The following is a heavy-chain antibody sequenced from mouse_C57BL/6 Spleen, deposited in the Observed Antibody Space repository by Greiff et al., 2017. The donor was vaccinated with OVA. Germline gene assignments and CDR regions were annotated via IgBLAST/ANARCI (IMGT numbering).Heavy chain of an antibody. CDR1: GYTFTRYW. CDR3: ARWGYGRSEGYAMDY. V-gene: IGHV1-50*01. Sequence: QVQLKQPGAELVQPGASVKLSCKASGYTFTRYWMQWVKQRPGQGLAWIGEFDPSDSFTNYNQKLKGKATLTVDTSSSTASMQLSRLTSVDSADYYGARWGYGRSEGYAMDYWGQGTAVTVSS. J-gene: IGHJ4*01. CDR2: FDPSDSFT. D-gene: IGHD1-1*01.